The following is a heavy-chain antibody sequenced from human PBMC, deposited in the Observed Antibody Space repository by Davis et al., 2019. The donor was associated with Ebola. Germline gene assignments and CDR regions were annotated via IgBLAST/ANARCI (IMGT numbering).Heavy chain of an antibody. CDR3: ARSSISSLPYFDY. CDR1: GYTFTGDY. Sequence: ASVKVSCKASGYTFTGDYMHWVRQAPGQGLEWMGWISPNSGATIYAQRFQGRVTMTGDTSTGTAYMGLSRLRSDDTAVYYCARSSISSLPYFDYWGRGTLVTVSS. CDR2: ISPNSGAT. J-gene: IGHJ4*02. V-gene: IGHV1-2*02. D-gene: IGHD6-6*01.